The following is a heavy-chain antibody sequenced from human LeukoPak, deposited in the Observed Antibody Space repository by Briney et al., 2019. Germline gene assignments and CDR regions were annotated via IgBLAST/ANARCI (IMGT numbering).Heavy chain of an antibody. D-gene: IGHD2-2*01. CDR2: ISSSSSYI. J-gene: IGHJ5*02. V-gene: IGHV3-21*01. Sequence: GGSLRLSCAASGFTFSSYSMNRVRQAPGKGLEWVSSISSSSSYIYYADSVKGRFTISRDNAKNSLYLQMNSLRAEDTAVYYCARGRGYCSDTTCYDNWFDPWGQGTLVTVSS. CDR1: GFTFSSYS. CDR3: ARGRGYCSDTTCYDNWFDP.